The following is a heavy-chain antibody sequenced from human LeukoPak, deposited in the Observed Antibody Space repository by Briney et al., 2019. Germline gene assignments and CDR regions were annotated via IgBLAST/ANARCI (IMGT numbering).Heavy chain of an antibody. CDR1: GVSINNYY. Sequence: SETLSLTCNVSGVSINNYYWSWLRQTPGKGLEWIGRSHGSGSTNYNPSLKNRVTISIDKSKNHLSLSLRTVTAADTALYFCARDGGYDSGVFDFWGQGTLVTVSS. V-gene: IGHV4-4*07. CDR2: SHGSGST. D-gene: IGHD3-22*01. J-gene: IGHJ4*02. CDR3: ARDGGYDSGVFDF.